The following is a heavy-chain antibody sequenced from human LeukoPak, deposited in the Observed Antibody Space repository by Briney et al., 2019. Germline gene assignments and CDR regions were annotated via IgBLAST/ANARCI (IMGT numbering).Heavy chain of an antibody. CDR2: IYSSGNT. CDR3: AKSGGYGLIDY. CDR1: GGSISSYY. Sequence: SETLSLTCTVSGGSISSYYWGWIRQPPGKGLEWIGNIYSSGNTYYNASLQSRVTISIDTSKNQFSLRLNSVTAADTAMYYCAKSGGYGLIDYWGQGTRVTVSS. J-gene: IGHJ4*02. D-gene: IGHD1-26*01. V-gene: IGHV4-59*04.